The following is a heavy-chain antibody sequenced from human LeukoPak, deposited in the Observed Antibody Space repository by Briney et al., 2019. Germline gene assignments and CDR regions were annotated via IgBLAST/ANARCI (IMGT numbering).Heavy chain of an antibody. CDR2: IYYSGIT. V-gene: IGHV4-39*01. CDR1: GGSINNDIYY. CDR3: ARLPRITVFGVVIQGALDV. D-gene: IGHD3-3*01. Sequence: ASETLSLTCTVSGGSINNDIYYWGWIRQSPGKGLEWIGSIYYSGITYYNPSLKSRVTLFVDTSKNQFSLRLSSVTATDTAVYYCARLPRITVFGVVIQGALDVWGQGTMVTVSS. J-gene: IGHJ3*01.